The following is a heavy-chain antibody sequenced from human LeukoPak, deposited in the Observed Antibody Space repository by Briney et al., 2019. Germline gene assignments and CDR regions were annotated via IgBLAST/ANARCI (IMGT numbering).Heavy chain of an antibody. CDR3: AKDRDPTVTTPGVLDY. V-gene: IGHV3-21*01. D-gene: IGHD4-17*01. CDR2: ISSSGSYI. J-gene: IGHJ4*02. Sequence: GGSLRLSCAASGFTFSSYSMNWVRQAPGKGLEWVSSISSSGSYIFYADSLKGRFTISRDNAKNSLYLQMNSLRAEDTAVYYCAKDRDPTVTTPGVLDYWGQGTLVTVSS. CDR1: GFTFSSYS.